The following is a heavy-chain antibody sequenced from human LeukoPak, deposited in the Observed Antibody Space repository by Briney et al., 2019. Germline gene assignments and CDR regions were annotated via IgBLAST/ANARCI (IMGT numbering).Heavy chain of an antibody. V-gene: IGHV1-3*01. J-gene: IGHJ4*02. CDR3: ARDGIAVSRAFGY. Sequence: KFQGSVTITRDTSASTAYMELSSLRSEDTAVYYCARDGIAVSRAFGYWGQGTLVTVSS. D-gene: IGHD6-19*01.